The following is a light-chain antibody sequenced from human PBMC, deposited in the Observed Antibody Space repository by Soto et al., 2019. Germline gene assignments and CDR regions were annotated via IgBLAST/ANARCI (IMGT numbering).Light chain of an antibody. CDR3: CSYAGSVTHVV. CDR2: DVS. CDR1: SSDVGGYNY. J-gene: IGLJ2*01. Sequence: QSALTQPASVSGSPGQSITISCTGTSSDVGGYNYVSWYQHHPGKAPKLMIYDVSKRPSGVPDRFSGSKSDNTASLTISGLQAEDEADYYCCSYAGSVTHVVFGGGTKLTVL. V-gene: IGLV2-11*01.